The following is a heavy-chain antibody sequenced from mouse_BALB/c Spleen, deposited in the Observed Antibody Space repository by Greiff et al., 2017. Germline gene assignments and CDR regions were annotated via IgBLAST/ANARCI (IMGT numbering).Heavy chain of an antibody. D-gene: IGHD1-1*01. CDR1: GFTFSSYG. V-gene: IGHV5-6-3*01. Sequence: EVKLVESGGGLVQPGGSLKLSCAASGFTFSSYGMSWVRQTPDKRLELVATINSNGGSTYYPDSVKGRFTISRDNAKNTLYLQMSSLKSEDTAMYYCARESGNYYGSRRWYFDVWGAGTTVTVSS. J-gene: IGHJ1*01. CDR3: ARESGNYYGSRRWYFDV. CDR2: INSNGGST.